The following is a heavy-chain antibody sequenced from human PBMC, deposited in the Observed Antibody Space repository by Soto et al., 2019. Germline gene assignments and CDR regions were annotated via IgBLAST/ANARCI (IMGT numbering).Heavy chain of an antibody. J-gene: IGHJ5*02. CDR1: GDSISSSSYY. V-gene: IGHV4-39*01. CDR2: IHYRANS. CDR3: ASPLQLAVSGFDP. Sequence: SETLSLTCAVSGDSISSSSYYWAWIRQPPGKGLEWIGSIHYRANSYYSPSLKSRITIPVDTSKNQISLRLSSVTAADTAVYYCASPLQLAVSGFDPWGQGTLVTVSS. D-gene: IGHD3-3*02.